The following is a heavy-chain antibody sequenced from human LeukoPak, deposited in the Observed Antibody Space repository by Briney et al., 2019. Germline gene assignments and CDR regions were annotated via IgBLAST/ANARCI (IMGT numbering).Heavy chain of an antibody. CDR1: GGSISSYY. Sequence: SETLSLTCTVSGGSISSYYWSWIRQPAGKGLEWIGRIYTSGSTNYNPSLKSRVTMSVDTSKNQFSLKLSSVTAADTAVYYCAGDIVVVPVAIGDYYYYGMDVWGQGTTVTVSS. J-gene: IGHJ6*02. CDR3: AGDIVVVPVAIGDYYYYGMDV. V-gene: IGHV4-4*07. D-gene: IGHD2-2*01. CDR2: IYTSGST.